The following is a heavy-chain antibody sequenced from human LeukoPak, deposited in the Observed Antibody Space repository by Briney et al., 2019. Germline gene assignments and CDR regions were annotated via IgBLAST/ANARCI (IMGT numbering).Heavy chain of an antibody. CDR3: AKDGEGSDILTGYQDY. Sequence: PGGSLRLSCAASGFTFSSYGMHWVRQAPGKGLEWVAVISYDGSNKHYADSVKGRFTISRDNSKNTLYLQMNSLRAEDTAVYYCAKDGEGSDILTGYQDYWGQGTLVTVSS. CDR2: ISYDGSNK. D-gene: IGHD3-9*01. J-gene: IGHJ4*02. CDR1: GFTFSSYG. V-gene: IGHV3-30*18.